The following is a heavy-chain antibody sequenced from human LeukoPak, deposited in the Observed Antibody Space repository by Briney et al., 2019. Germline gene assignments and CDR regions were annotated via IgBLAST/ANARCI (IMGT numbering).Heavy chain of an antibody. CDR3: ARDPTLISGSPGADAFDI. Sequence: GGSLRLSCAASGFTFSSYGMHWVRQAPGKGLEWVAVIWYDGSNKYYADSVKGRFTISRDNSKNTLYLQMNSLRAEDTAVYYCARDPTLISGSPGADAFDIWGQGTMVTVSS. CDR2: IWYDGSNK. D-gene: IGHD3/OR15-3a*01. J-gene: IGHJ3*02. V-gene: IGHV3-33*01. CDR1: GFTFSSYG.